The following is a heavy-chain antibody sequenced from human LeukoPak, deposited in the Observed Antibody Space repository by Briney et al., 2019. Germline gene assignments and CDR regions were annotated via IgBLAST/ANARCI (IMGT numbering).Heavy chain of an antibody. CDR1: GFTFSSYA. Sequence: PGGSLRLSCAASGFTFSSYAMSWVRQAPGKGLEWVSAISGSGGSTYYADSVKGRFTISRDNSKNTLYLQMNSLRAEDTAVYYCAKKSYSSSWYEYYYYYYGMDVWGQGTTVTVSS. D-gene: IGHD6-13*01. J-gene: IGHJ6*02. V-gene: IGHV3-23*01. CDR2: ISGSGGST. CDR3: AKKSYSSSWYEYYYYYYGMDV.